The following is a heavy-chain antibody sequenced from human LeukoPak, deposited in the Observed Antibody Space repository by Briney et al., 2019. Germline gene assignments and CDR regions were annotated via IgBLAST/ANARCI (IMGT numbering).Heavy chain of an antibody. D-gene: IGHD3-10*01. J-gene: IGHJ4*01. Sequence: PGGSLRLSCAASGFTFSNYEMTWVRLAPGKGLEWVSYISSAGSGSTTYYADSVKGRFTISRDNSKNTLYLQMNSLRAEDTAVYYCAKDQMVRGVTHFDYWDHGTLVTVSS. V-gene: IGHV3-23*01. CDR2: ISSAGSGSTT. CDR1: GFTFSNYE. CDR3: AKDQMVRGVTHFDY.